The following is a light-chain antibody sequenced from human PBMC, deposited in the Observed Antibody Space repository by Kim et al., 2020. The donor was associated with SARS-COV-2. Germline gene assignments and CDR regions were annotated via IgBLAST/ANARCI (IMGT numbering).Light chain of an antibody. CDR1: SGSIGDNY. CDR2: EDD. CDR3: QSYNRSYVV. V-gene: IGLV6-57*04. Sequence: NFMLTQPHSVSESPGKTVTISCTRSSGSIGDNYVQWYQQRPGGVPTTVIYEDDQRPSGVSDRFSGSIDNSSNSASLTISGLKTEDEADYYCQSYNRSYVVFGGGTQLTVL. J-gene: IGLJ2*01.